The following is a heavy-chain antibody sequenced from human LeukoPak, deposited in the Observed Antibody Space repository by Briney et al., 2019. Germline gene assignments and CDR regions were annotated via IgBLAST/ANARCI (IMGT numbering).Heavy chain of an antibody. D-gene: IGHD3-10*01. CDR3: AKDPGAKVRGYYMDV. CDR1: GFSFSTYD. CDR2: IWDDDSKK. V-gene: IGHV3-30*02. J-gene: IGHJ6*03. Sequence: PGGSLRLSCAASGFSFSTYDMHWVRQVPGKGLEWVAFIWDDDSKKWYADSVKGRFTISRDNSKNRVYLQMNSLTPEDTAIYFCAKDPGAKVRGYYMDVWGKGTTVTVSS.